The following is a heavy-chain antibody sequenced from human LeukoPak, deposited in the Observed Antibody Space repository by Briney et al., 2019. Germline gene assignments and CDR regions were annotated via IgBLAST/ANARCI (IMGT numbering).Heavy chain of an antibody. V-gene: IGHV3-21*01. Sequence: GGSLRLSCAASGFAVSSNHMNWVRQAPGKGLEWVSSISSSSSYIYYADSVKGRFTISRDNAKNSLYLQMNSLRAEDTAVYYCASRGIAAAGDLNAFDIWGQGTMVTVSS. CDR1: GFAVSSNH. CDR2: ISSSSSYI. D-gene: IGHD6-13*01. CDR3: ASRGIAAAGDLNAFDI. J-gene: IGHJ3*02.